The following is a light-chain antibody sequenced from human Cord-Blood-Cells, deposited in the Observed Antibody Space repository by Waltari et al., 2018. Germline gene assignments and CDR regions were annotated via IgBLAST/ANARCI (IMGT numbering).Light chain of an antibody. V-gene: IGKV4-1*01. Sequence: DIVMTQPPDSLAVSLGERATINCKPSQSVLYSSNNKNYLAWYQQKPGQTPKLLIYWASTRESGVPDRFSGSGSGTDFTLTISSLQAEDVAVYYCQQYYSTPLTFGGGTKVEIK. CDR1: QSVLYSSNNKNY. CDR3: QQYYSTPLT. CDR2: WAS. J-gene: IGKJ4*01.